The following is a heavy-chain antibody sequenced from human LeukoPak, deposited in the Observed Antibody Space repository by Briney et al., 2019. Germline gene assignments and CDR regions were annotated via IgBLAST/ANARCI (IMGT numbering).Heavy chain of an antibody. J-gene: IGHJ6*02. CDR3: AXXXXXXXXXXWSGYYYYGMDV. CDR1: GYTFTSYD. CDR2: MNPNSGNT. Sequence: ASVKVSCKASGYTFTSYDINWVRQATGQGLEWMGWMNPNSGNTGYAQKLQGRVTMTTDTSTSTAYMELRSLRSDDTAVYYCAXXXXXXXXXXWSGYYYYGMDVWGQGTTVTVSS. D-gene: IGHD3-3*01. V-gene: IGHV1-8*01.